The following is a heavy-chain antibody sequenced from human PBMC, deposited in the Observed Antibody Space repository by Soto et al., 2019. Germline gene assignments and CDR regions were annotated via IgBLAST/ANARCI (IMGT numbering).Heavy chain of an antibody. V-gene: IGHV1-3*05. CDR2: INAGNVNT. CDR1: GYTFTGYA. J-gene: IGHJ4*02. Sequence: QVQLVQSGAEEKKPGASVKVSCKASGYTFTGYAMHWVRQAPGQRLEWMGWINAGNVNTKYSQKFQGRVTITRDTSASTAYMDLSSLRSEDTAVYYCARAVAVPADFDFWGQGTLGNVSS. D-gene: IGHD6-19*01. CDR3: ARAVAVPADFDF.